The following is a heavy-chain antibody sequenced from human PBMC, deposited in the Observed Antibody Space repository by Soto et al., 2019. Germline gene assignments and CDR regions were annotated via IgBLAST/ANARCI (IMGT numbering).Heavy chain of an antibody. D-gene: IGHD2-2*02. CDR3: AKGSIPPFDY. Sequence: PGGSLRLSCAASGFTFSSYGMHWVRQAPGKGLEWVAVISYDGSNKYYADSVKGRFTISRDNSKNTLYLQMNSLRAEDTAVYYCAKGSIPPFDYWGQGTLVTVSS. V-gene: IGHV3-30*18. CDR2: ISYDGSNK. CDR1: GFTFSSYG. J-gene: IGHJ4*02.